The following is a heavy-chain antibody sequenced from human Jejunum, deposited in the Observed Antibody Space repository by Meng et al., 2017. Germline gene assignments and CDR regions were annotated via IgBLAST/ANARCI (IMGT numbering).Heavy chain of an antibody. J-gene: IGHJ4*02. CDR2: INPRNGGS. D-gene: IGHD2-21*02. Sequence: ASVKASCKASGYTFTGYYMHWVRQAPGQGLEWMGWINPRNGGSKSAQKFQGRVTMTSDTSISTVYMDLSGLRSDDTAVYYCARGQFCGSGCFGYFDSWGQGTLVTVSS. V-gene: IGHV1-2*02. CDR3: ARGQFCGSGCFGYFDS. CDR1: GYTFTGYY.